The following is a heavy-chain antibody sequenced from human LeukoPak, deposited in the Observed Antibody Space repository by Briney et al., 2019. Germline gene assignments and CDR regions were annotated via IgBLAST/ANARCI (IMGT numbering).Heavy chain of an antibody. Sequence: GGSLRLSCAASGFTFSSYAMTWVRQAPGKGLEWVSSISATGDFTHYADSVKGRFTISRDNSKNTLYLQMNSPRAEDTAVYYCAKEGFDSWGQGTLVTVSS. CDR1: GFTFSSYA. CDR2: ISATGDFT. J-gene: IGHJ4*02. CDR3: AKEGFDS. V-gene: IGHV3-23*01.